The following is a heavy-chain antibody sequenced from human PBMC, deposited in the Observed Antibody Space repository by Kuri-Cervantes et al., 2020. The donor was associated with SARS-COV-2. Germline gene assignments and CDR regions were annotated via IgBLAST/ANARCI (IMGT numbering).Heavy chain of an antibody. V-gene: IGHV4-39*01. CDR3: ARLHLVDTAMVALNWFDP. CDR2: MYYSGST. D-gene: IGHD5-18*01. J-gene: IGHJ5*02. CDR1: GASISSSSYY. Sequence: SETLSLTCTVSGASISSSSYYWGWIRQPPGKGLEWIGSMYYSGSTYYKPSLKSRVIISVDTSKNQFSLKLSSVTAADTAVYYCARLHLVDTAMVALNWFDPWGQGTLVTVSS.